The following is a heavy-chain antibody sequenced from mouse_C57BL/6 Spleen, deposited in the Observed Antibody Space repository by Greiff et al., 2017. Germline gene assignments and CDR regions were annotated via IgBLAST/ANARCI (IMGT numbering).Heavy chain of an antibody. CDR2: LIIFSITI. J-gene: IGHJ4*01. CDR3: ARKGPIYYGYERYAMDY. V-gene: IGHV5-17*01. CDR1: GFPFLSYS. Sequence: VQLVESAGALAPPRGSLPLSCASSGFPFLSYSTHFFLHSTYNFLYFFAYLIIFSITIYYADTVKGRFTISRDNAKNTLFLQMTSLRSEDTAMYYCARKGPIYYGYERYAMDYWGQGTSVTVSS. D-gene: IGHD2-2*01.